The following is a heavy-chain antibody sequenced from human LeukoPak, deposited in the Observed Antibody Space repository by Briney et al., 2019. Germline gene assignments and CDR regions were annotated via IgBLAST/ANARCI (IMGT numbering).Heavy chain of an antibody. CDR1: GFTFSSHA. D-gene: IGHD1-1*01. CDR2: IGTGTDT. CDR3: AKEGLERHASFDY. J-gene: IGHJ4*02. Sequence: GGSLRHSCAASGFTFSSHAMSWVRQAPGKGLEWVSAIGTGTDTSYADSVKGRFTISRDNSKNTLYLQMNSLRAEDTAVFYCAKEGLERHASFDYWGQGILVTASS. V-gene: IGHV3-23*01.